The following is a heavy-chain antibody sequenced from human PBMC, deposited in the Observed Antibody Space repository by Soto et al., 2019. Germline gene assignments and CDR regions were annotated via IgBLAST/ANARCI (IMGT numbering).Heavy chain of an antibody. J-gene: IGHJ3*02. CDR2: ISYDGSNK. Sequence: QVQLVESGGGVVQPGRSLRLSCAASGFTFSSYAMHWVRQAPGKGLEWVAVISYDGSNKYYADSVKDRFTISRDNSKNTLYLQMNSLRAEDTAVYYCARTYYYDMAAFDIWGQGTMVTVSS. CDR1: GFTFSSYA. V-gene: IGHV3-30-3*01. D-gene: IGHD3-22*01. CDR3: ARTYYYDMAAFDI.